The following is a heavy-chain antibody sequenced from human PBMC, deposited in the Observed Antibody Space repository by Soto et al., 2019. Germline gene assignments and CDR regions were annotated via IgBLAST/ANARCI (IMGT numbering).Heavy chain of an antibody. V-gene: IGHV4-59*02. Sequence: PSETLSLTCTVSGGSVSSYYWSWIRQSPGKGLEWIGYIYYSGSTKYKPSLKSRVTISVDTSKNQFSLKLSSVTAADTAVYYCARGVRGYCSSTSCYTANWFDPWGQGTLVTVSS. CDR3: ARGVRGYCSSTSCYTANWFDP. CDR1: GGSVSSYY. D-gene: IGHD2-2*02. CDR2: IYYSGST. J-gene: IGHJ5*02.